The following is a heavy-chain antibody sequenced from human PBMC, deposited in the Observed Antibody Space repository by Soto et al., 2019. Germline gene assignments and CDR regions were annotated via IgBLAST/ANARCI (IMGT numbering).Heavy chain of an antibody. V-gene: IGHV4-39*07. CDR2: IKYSGTT. J-gene: IGHJ5*02. D-gene: IGHD2-2*01. Sequence: SETLSLTCTVSGGSISSSRCHWGWTRQPPGKGLEWIASIKYSGTTFYNPSLKSRVTISVDKSKNQFSLKLSSVTAADTAVYYCARLNHIVLVPAAMFDWFDPWGQGTLVTVSS. CDR1: GGSISSSRCH. CDR3: ARLNHIVLVPAAMFDWFDP.